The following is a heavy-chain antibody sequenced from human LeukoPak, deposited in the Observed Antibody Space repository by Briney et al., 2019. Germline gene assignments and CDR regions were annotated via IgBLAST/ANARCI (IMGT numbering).Heavy chain of an antibody. CDR2: ISDDGDDS. CDR3: GPIDS. J-gene: IGHJ4*02. Sequence: GGSLRLSCTASGFVFTDYAIHWVRQAPGQGLEWVAVISDDGDDSYYAGSVEGRFTISRDNSKSTGFLQMNSLRGEDTAIYYCGPIDSWGQGTLVTVS. CDR1: GFVFTDYA. V-gene: IGHV3-30-3*01.